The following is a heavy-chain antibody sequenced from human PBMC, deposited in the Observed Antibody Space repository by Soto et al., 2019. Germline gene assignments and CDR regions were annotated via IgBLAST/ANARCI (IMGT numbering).Heavy chain of an antibody. Sequence: PGGSLRLSCVASEFTFNNFAMNWVRQTPGKGLEWVSGVTYSGSTTYYANSVKGRFTISRDNSKNTLYLQMNSLRAEGTAVYYCAKGKTSYDILTGSDFWGQGTLVTVSS. J-gene: IGHJ4*02. CDR3: AKGKTSYDILTGSDF. D-gene: IGHD3-9*01. CDR1: EFTFNNFA. CDR2: VTYSGSTT. V-gene: IGHV3-23*01.